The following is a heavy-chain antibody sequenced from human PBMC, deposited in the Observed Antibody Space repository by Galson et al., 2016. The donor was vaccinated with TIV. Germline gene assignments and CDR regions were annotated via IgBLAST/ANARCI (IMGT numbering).Heavy chain of an antibody. Sequence: SVKVSCKASGGTFSSYVIKWVRQAPGQGLEWMGEIIPMFGTANYAKKFQGRVTITADESTSTAYMELSSLRSEDTAVYYCAKDRNTAFDTHYSYYGLDVWGQGTTVIVSS. J-gene: IGHJ6*02. V-gene: IGHV1-69*13. CDR1: GGTFSSYV. D-gene: IGHD5-18*01. CDR2: IIPMFGTA. CDR3: AKDRNTAFDTHYSYYGLDV.